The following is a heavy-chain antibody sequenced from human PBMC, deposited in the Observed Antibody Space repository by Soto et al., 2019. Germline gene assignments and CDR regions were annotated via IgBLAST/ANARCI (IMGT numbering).Heavy chain of an antibody. CDR2: MNPNSGNT. J-gene: IGHJ5*02. V-gene: IGHV1-8*02. CDR1: GYTFTNYD. D-gene: IGHD2-2*01. CDR3: TRGHRSSTWHSFDP. Sequence: ASVKVSCKASGYTFTNYDINWVRQATGQGLEWMGWMNPNSGNTGYAQKFQGRVTMTRNTSINTAYMELSSLTSEDMALYYCTRGHRSSTWHSFDPWGRGTLVTVSS.